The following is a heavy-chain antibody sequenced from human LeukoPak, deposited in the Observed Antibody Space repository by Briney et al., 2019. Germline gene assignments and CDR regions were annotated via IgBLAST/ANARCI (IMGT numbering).Heavy chain of an antibody. CDR2: IYYSGST. J-gene: IGHJ2*01. Sequence: SETLSLTCTVSSGSISSNYWSWIRQPPGKGLEWIGYIYYSGSTNYNPSLKSRVTISVDKSKNQFSRRLSSVTAADTAVYYCARSKTGADLWGRGTLVTVSS. V-gene: IGHV4-59*12. CDR3: ARSKTGADL. CDR1: SGSISSNY.